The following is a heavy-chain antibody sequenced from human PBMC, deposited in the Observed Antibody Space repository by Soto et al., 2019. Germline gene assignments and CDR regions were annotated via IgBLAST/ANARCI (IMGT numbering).Heavy chain of an antibody. CDR3: AGGGYSYGPLDY. J-gene: IGHJ4*02. D-gene: IGHD5-18*01. CDR1: GGSFSGYY. Sequence: SETLSLTCAVYGGSFSGYYWSWIRQPPGKGLEWIGEINHSGSTNYNPSLKSRVTISVDTSKNQFSLKLSSVTAEDTAVYYCAGGGYSYGPLDYWGQGTLVTVSS. CDR2: INHSGST. V-gene: IGHV4-34*01.